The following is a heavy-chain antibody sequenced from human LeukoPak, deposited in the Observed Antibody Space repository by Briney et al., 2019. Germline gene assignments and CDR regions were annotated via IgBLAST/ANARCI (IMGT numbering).Heavy chain of an antibody. CDR3: AREWSIDAFDI. Sequence: GGSLRLSCAASGFTVSSNYMSWVRQAPGKGLERVSVIYSGGSTYYADSVKGRFTISRDNSKNTLYLQMNSLRAEDTAVYYCAREWSIDAFDIWGQGTMVTVSS. D-gene: IGHD2-8*02. CDR2: IYSGGST. V-gene: IGHV3-53*01. CDR1: GFTVSSNY. J-gene: IGHJ3*02.